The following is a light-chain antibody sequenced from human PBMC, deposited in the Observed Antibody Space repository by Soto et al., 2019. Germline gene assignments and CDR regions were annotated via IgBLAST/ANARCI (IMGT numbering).Light chain of an antibody. CDR2: GAS. CDR1: QSVSSN. Sequence: ETVMTQSPSTLSVSPGERATLSCRASQSVSSNLAWYQQKPGQAPRLLIYGASSRATGIPVRFSGSGSGTEFTLTISSLQSEDFAVYYCQQYNNWPPITFGHGTRLEIK. CDR3: QQYNNWPPIT. J-gene: IGKJ5*01. V-gene: IGKV3-15*01.